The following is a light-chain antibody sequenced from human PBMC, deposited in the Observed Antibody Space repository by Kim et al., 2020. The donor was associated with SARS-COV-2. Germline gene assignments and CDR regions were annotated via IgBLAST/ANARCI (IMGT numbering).Light chain of an antibody. V-gene: IGKV3-15*01. CDR3: QQYNTWPHT. CDR2: GAS. Sequence: IVLTQSPATLSVSPEERATLSCRASQSVSSNLAWYQQKLGQAPRLLIYGASTRATGLPARFSGSGSGTEFTLSISSLQTEDLAVYYCQQYNTWPHTFGQGTKVDIK. J-gene: IGKJ1*01. CDR1: QSVSSN.